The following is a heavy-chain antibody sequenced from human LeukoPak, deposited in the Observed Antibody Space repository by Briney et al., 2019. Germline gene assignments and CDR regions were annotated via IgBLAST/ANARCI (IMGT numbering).Heavy chain of an antibody. D-gene: IGHD6-19*01. J-gene: IGHJ4*02. CDR1: GGSFSGYY. CDR3: AGGRAGKLFDY. CDR2: INHSGST. V-gene: IGHV4-34*01. Sequence: KSSETLSLTCAVYGGSFSGYYWSWIRQPPGKGLEWIGEINHSGSTNYNPSLKSRVTISVDTSKNQFSLKLSSVTAADTAVYYCAGGRAGKLFDYWGQGTLVTVSS.